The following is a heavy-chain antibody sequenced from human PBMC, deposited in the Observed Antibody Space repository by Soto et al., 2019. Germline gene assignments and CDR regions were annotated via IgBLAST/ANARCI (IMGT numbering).Heavy chain of an antibody. Sequence: QITLKESGPTLVNPTQTLTLTCTFSGFSLSTSGAAVGWIRQPPGKALEWLALVDWDDDKRYSPSIKHRVTITHDTSKNQVVLTLTNAEPVDTATYYCAHRQLVTCCGLVTQTIVGFDAWGQGTLVNVPS. J-gene: IGHJ5*02. CDR2: VDWDDDK. V-gene: IGHV2-5*02. CDR1: GFSLSTSGAA. D-gene: IGHD2-21*01. CDR3: AHRQLVTCCGLVTQTIVGFDA.